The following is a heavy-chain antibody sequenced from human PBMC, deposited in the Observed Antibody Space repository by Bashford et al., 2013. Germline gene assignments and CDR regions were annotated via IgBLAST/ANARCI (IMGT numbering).Heavy chain of an antibody. CDR3: ARDPSTTVTTRYHYYGMDV. CDR1: GGTFSSYA. CDR2: IIPIFGTA. Sequence: SVKVSCKASGGTFSSYAISWVRQAPGQGLEWMGGIIPIFGTANYAQKFQGRVTITRDTSASTAYMELSSLSSEDTAVYYCARDPSTTVTTRYHYYGMDVVGPKGPRSPSPQ. J-gene: IGHJ6*01. V-gene: IGHV1-69*05. D-gene: IGHD4-11*01.